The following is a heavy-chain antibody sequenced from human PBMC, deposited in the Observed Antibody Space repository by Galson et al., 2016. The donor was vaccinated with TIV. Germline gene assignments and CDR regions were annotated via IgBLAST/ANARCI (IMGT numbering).Heavy chain of an antibody. CDR2: VYHTGST. J-gene: IGHJ4*02. D-gene: IGHD3-22*01. CDR3: SLTLNYYDSGGSY. V-gene: IGHV4-38-2*01. CDR1: GYSISSGYY. Sequence: TLSLTCAVSGYSISSGYYGGWIRQPPGKGLEWIGSVYHTGSTYYNPSLKSRITISVDTSKNQFSLNLNSMTAADTAMYYCSLTLNYYDSGGSYWGRGTLVTVPS.